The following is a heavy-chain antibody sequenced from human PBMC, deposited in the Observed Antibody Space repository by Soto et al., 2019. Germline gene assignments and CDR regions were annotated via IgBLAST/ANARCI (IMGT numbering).Heavy chain of an antibody. Sequence: SETLSLTCTVSGGSISSSSYYWGWIRQPPGKGLEWIGNIYYSGSTHYNPSLKSRVTLSVDTSNNQFSLQLSSVTAADTAVYYCARPQATARGVIKHFYGMDVWGQGTTVTVSS. J-gene: IGHJ6*02. V-gene: IGHV4-39*01. CDR3: ARPQATARGVIKHFYGMDV. CDR2: IYYSGST. D-gene: IGHD3-10*01. CDR1: GGSISSSSYY.